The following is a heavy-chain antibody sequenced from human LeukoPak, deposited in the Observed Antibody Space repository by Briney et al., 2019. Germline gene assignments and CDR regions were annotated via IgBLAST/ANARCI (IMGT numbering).Heavy chain of an antibody. D-gene: IGHD2-21*01. CDR1: GITLSNYG. CDR2: ISDSGGRT. V-gene: IGHV3-23*01. J-gene: IGHJ4*02. Sequence: PGGSLRLSCAVSGITLSNYGMSWVRQAPGKGLEWVAGISDSGGRTNYADSVKGRFTISRAYPKNTLYLEMISLRAEVTAVYFCAKRGVVIRVILVGFHKEAYYLDSWEQGALVTVSS. CDR3: AKRGVVIRVILVGFHKEAYYLDS.